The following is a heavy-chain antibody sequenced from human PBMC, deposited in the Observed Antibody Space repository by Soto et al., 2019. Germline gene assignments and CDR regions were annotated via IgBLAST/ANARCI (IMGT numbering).Heavy chain of an antibody. Sequence: GASVKVSCKASGGTFSSYAISWVRQAPGQGLEWMGGIIPIFGTANYAQKFQGRVTITADESTSTAYMELSSLRSEDTAVYYCARDARRGGYCTNGVCNNYYGMDVWGQGTTVTVSS. CDR2: IIPIFGTA. CDR3: ARDARRGGYCTNGVCNNYYGMDV. J-gene: IGHJ6*02. D-gene: IGHD2-8*01. CDR1: GGTFSSYA. V-gene: IGHV1-69*13.